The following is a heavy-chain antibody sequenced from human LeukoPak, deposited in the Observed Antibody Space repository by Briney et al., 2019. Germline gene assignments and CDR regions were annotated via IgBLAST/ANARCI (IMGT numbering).Heavy chain of an antibody. Sequence: GESLKISCKASGYSFTSYWISWVRQMPGKGLGWMGRFDPSDSYTNYSPSFQGHVTISADKSISTAYLQWSSLKASDTAMYYCARGRTIAALIPIDYWGQGTLVTVSS. CDR1: GYSFTSYW. J-gene: IGHJ4*02. D-gene: IGHD6-6*01. CDR2: FDPSDSYT. V-gene: IGHV5-10-1*01. CDR3: ARGRTIAALIPIDY.